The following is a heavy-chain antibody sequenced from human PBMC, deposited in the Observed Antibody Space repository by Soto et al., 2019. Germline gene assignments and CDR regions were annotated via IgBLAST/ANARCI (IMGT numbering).Heavy chain of an antibody. D-gene: IGHD6-19*01. CDR2: IWYDGSNK. V-gene: IGHV3-33*06. Sequence: GGFLRLSCAASGFTFSSYGMHWVRQAPGKGLEWVAVIWYDGSNKYYADSVKGRFTISRDNSKNTLYLQMNSLRAEDTAVYYCAKHSSGWSFESWGQGTLVTVSS. CDR1: GFTFSSYG. J-gene: IGHJ4*02. CDR3: AKHSSGWSFES.